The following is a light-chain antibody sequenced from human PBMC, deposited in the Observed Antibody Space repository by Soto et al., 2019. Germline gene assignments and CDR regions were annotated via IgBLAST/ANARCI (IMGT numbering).Light chain of an antibody. CDR2: AAS. J-gene: IGKJ2*01. V-gene: IGKV1-17*01. Sequence: DIQMTQSPSSLSASVGDRVTITCRASQGIRKDLGWYQQKPGKAPKRLIYAASSLQSGVPSRFSGSGSGTEFTLTIRSLQPEDFATYYCLQHNSYPPYTFGQGTKLEIK. CDR1: QGIRKD. CDR3: LQHNSYPPYT.